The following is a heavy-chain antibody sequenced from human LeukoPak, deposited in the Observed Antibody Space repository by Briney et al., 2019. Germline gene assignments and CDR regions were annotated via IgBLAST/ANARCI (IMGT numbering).Heavy chain of an antibody. CDR3: ARDGGSSGWYYFDY. D-gene: IGHD6-19*01. CDR1: GGSISSYY. J-gene: IGHJ4*02. Sequence: SETLSLTCTVSGGSISSYYWSWIRQPPGKGLEWIGYIYDSGSTNYNPSLKSRVTISVDTSKNQFSLKLSSVTAADTAVYYCARDGGSSGWYYFDYWGQGTLVTVSS. V-gene: IGHV4-59*01. CDR2: IYDSGST.